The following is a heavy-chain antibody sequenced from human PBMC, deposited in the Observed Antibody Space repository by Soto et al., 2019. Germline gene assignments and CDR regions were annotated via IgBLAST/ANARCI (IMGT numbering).Heavy chain of an antibody. CDR3: ASLKQLVFLDV. D-gene: IGHD6-13*01. Sequence: QVQLVQPGAEVQKPGASVKVSCKASGYTFTTYGITWVRQAPGQGLEWMGWISAHNGNTKLAQKLQDRITLTTDTATNTAYMELRNLTSDDTAVYYCASLKQLVFLDVWGQGTTVTVSS. CDR2: ISAHNGNT. CDR1: GYTFTTYG. V-gene: IGHV1-18*01. J-gene: IGHJ6*02.